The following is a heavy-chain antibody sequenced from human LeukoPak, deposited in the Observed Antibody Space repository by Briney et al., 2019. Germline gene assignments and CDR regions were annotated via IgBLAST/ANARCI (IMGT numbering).Heavy chain of an antibody. CDR3: ARGGASSIPCYP. Sequence: PSETLSLTCTVSGGSVSSGSYYWSWLRQPPGKGLEWIGFIHNSGSTKYYPSLMSRVTISVDTSKNQFSLKLSSVTVAETAVYYCARGGASSIPCYPWGQGTLVTVSS. CDR1: GGSVSSGSYY. J-gene: IGHJ5*02. CDR2: IHNSGST. D-gene: IGHD2-2*02. V-gene: IGHV4-61*01.